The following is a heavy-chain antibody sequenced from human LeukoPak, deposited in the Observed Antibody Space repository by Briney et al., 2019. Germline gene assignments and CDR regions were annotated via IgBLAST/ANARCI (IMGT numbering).Heavy chain of an antibody. J-gene: IGHJ4*02. D-gene: IGHD2-8*01. CDR3: ARGNGAATGIFDY. Sequence: GGSLRLSCAASGFTSSSYGMHWVRQAPGKGLEWVAVIWYDGSNKYYADSVKGRFTISRDNSKNTLYLQMNSLRAEDTAVYYCARGNGAATGIFDYWGQGTLVTVSS. CDR2: IWYDGSNK. CDR1: GFTSSSYG. V-gene: IGHV3-33*01.